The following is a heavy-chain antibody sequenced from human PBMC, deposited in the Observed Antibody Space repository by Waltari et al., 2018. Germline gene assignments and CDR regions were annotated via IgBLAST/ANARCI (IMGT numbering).Heavy chain of an antibody. J-gene: IGHJ6*02. CDR3: ARDPRMDV. CDR2: ISYDGSNK. Sequence: QGQLVESGGGVVQPGKSLRLSCAASGFTFSSYPFHWVRQAPGKGVEWVAVISYDGSNKFYADSVKGRFTISRDDSKNTLYLQMHSLRPEDTAVYYCARDPRMDVWGQGTTVTVSS. CDR1: GFTFSSYP. V-gene: IGHV3-30*01.